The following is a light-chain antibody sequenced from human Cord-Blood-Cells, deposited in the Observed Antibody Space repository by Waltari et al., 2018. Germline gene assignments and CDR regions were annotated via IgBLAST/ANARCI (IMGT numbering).Light chain of an antibody. CDR1: SSDVGGYNY. CDR3: SSYTSSSTLV. CDR2: HVS. Sequence: QSALTQPASASGSPGQSITISCTGTSSDVGGYNYDSCYQQHPGKAPKPMIYHVSNRPSGVSNRFSASKSGSTASLTFSGLQAEDEADYYCSSYTSSSTLVFGGGTKLTVL. V-gene: IGLV2-14*01. J-gene: IGLJ2*01.